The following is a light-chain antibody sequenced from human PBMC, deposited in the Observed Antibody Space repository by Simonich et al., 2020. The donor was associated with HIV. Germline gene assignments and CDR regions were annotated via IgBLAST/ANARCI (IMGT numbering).Light chain of an antibody. CDR1: QSVLYNSTNKNY. CDR3: QQYYSTPYT. Sequence: DIVMTQSPDSLAVSLGERATINCKPRQSVLYNSTNKNYLAWYQQKPGQPPKLLIYWASTREAGVPDRFSGSGSGTDVTLTISSLQAEDVAVYYCQQYYSTPYTFGQGTKLEIK. CDR2: WAS. J-gene: IGKJ2*01. V-gene: IGKV4-1*01.